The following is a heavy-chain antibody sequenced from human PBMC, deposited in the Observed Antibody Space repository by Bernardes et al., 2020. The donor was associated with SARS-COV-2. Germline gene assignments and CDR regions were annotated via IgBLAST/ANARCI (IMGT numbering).Heavy chain of an antibody. CDR3: AKDPPSMIVVVWVYFDY. J-gene: IGHJ4*02. D-gene: IGHD3-22*01. V-gene: IGHV3-23*01. CDR2: ISGSGGST. Sequence: GGSLRLSRAASGFTFSSYAMSWVRQAPGKGLEWVSAISGSGGSTYYADSVKGRFTISRDNSKNTLYPQMNSLRAEDTAVYYCAKDPPSMIVVVWVYFDYWGQGTLVAVSS. CDR1: GFTFSSYA.